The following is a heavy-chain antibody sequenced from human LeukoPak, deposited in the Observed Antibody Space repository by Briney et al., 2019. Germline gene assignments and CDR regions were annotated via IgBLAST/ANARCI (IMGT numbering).Heavy chain of an antibody. D-gene: IGHD6-19*01. CDR3: ARDADTSSRYSRFDY. J-gene: IGHJ4*02. V-gene: IGHV3-48*04. Sequence: GGSLRLSRAASGFTFSSYSMNWVRQAPGKGLEWVSYISSRSSTIYYADSVKGRFTISRDNAKNSLYLQMNSLRAGDTAVYYCARDADTSSRYSRFDYWGQGTLVTVSS. CDR2: ISSRSSTI. CDR1: GFTFSSYS.